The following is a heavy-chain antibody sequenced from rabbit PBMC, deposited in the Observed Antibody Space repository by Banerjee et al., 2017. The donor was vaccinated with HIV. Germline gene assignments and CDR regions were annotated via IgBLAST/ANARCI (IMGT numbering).Heavy chain of an antibody. CDR3: ARDGGYADYGYALNL. CDR1: GFTISSYYY. V-gene: IGHV1S40*01. D-gene: IGHD6-1*01. Sequence: QSLEESGGDLVKPGASLALTCTASGFTISSYYYMCWVRQAPGKGLEWIGCIYTGDGSTYYASWAKGRFTISKTSSTTVTLQMTSLTAADTATYFCARDGGYADYGYALNLWGPGTLVTVS. J-gene: IGHJ4*01. CDR2: IYTGDGST.